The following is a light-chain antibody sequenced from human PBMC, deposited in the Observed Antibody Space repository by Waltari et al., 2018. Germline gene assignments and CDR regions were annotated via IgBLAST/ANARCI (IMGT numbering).Light chain of an antibody. CDR3: SSYTSSSSYV. CDR2: DVS. J-gene: IGLJ1*01. CDR1: SSDVGGYNY. Sequence: QSALTQPASVSGSPGQSITISCTGTSSDVGGYNYVSWYQQHPGKAPKLMIYDVSKWPSGVSNRCSGSKSCNTASLTISGLQAEDDADYYCSSYTSSSSYVFGTGTKVTVL. V-gene: IGLV2-14*01.